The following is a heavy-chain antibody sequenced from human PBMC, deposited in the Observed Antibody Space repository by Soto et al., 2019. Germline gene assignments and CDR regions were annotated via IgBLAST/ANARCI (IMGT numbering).Heavy chain of an antibody. CDR1: GGSFSGNY. CDR3: ARDSPISQTFDY. V-gene: IGHV4-34*01. J-gene: IGHJ4*02. D-gene: IGHD3-3*02. CDR2: ISHSGSI. Sequence: SETLSLTCAVYGGSFSGNYWSWIRQSPGKGLEWIGEISHSGSINYNPSLKSRVTISVDTSKNQFSLNLSSVTAADTAVYYCARDSPISQTFDYWGQGTLVTVSS.